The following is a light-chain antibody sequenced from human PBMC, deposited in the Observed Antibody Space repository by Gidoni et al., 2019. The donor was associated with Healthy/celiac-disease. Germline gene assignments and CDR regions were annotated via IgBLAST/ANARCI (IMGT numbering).Light chain of an antibody. CDR1: KLGDKY. V-gene: IGLV3-1*01. J-gene: IGLJ2*01. CDR2: QDS. CDR3: QAWDSSIGV. Sequence: SYALTQPPSVSVSPGQTASITCSGDKLGDKYACWYQQKPGQSPVLVIYQDSKRPSGIPERFSGSNSGNTATLTISGTQAMDEADYYCQAWDSSIGVFGGGTKLTVL.